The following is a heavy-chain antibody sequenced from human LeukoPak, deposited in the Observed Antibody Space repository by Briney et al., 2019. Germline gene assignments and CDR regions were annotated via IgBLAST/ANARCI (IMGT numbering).Heavy chain of an antibody. CDR3: ARFYYDSSGSHAFDI. CDR2: IIPILGIA. D-gene: IGHD3-22*01. CDR1: GGTFSSYT. J-gene: IGHJ3*02. V-gene: IGHV1-69*02. Sequence: SVKVSCKASGGTFSSYTISWVRQAPGQGLEWMGRIIPILGIANYAQKFQGRVTITAGKSTSTAYMELSSLRSEDTAVYYCARFYYDSSGSHAFDIWGQGTMVTVSS.